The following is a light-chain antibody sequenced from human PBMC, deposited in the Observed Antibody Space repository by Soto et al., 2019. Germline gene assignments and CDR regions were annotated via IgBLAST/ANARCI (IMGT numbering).Light chain of an antibody. V-gene: IGKV3-20*01. CDR1: QTVSSAR. CDR2: GAS. CDR3: QQYGSSPWT. J-gene: IGKJ1*01. Sequence: EIVLTQSPGTLSLSPGERATLSCRASQTVSSARLAWFQQKPGQAPRLLIHGASNRAAGIPDRFSGSGSETDFTLTISRLESEDFAVYYCQQYGSSPWTFGQGTKVEIK.